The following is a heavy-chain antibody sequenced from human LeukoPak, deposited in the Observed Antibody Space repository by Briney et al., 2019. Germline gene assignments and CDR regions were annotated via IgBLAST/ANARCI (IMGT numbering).Heavy chain of an antibody. J-gene: IGHJ4*02. CDR1: GYTFTSYY. Sequence: GASVKVSCKASGYTFTSYYMHWVRQAPGQGLEWMGWINPNSGGTNYAQKFQGRVTMTRDTSISTAYMELSRLRSDDTAVYYCARSWYSSRIGYFDYWGQGTLVTVSS. CDR2: INPNSGGT. V-gene: IGHV1-2*02. CDR3: ARSWYSSRIGYFDY. D-gene: IGHD6-13*01.